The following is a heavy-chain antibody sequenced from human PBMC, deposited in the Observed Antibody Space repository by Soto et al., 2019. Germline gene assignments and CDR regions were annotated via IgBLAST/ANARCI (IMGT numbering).Heavy chain of an antibody. J-gene: IGHJ6*02. CDR1: GYTFTSYG. Sequence: QVPLVQSGAEVKKPGASVKVSCKASGYTFTSYGISWVRQAPGQGLEWMGWISAYNGNTNYAQKLQGRVTMTTDTSTSTAYMELRSLRSDDTAVYYCARDEEVLWVGDRGPYGMDVWGQGTTVTFSS. CDR3: ARDEEVLWVGDRGPYGMDV. CDR2: ISAYNGNT. D-gene: IGHD3-10*01. V-gene: IGHV1-18*01.